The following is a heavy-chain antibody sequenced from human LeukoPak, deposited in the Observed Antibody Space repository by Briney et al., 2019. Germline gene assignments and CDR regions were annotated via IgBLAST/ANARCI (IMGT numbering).Heavy chain of an antibody. Sequence: GGSLRLSCTASGFTFGDYAMSWVRQAPGKGLEWVSSISFSGDYIYYADSLKGRITISRDNAKNSLYLQMNSLRAEDSAVYYCARRASTERGHSYGLDYWGQGTLVTVSS. CDR1: GFTFGDYA. D-gene: IGHD5-18*01. V-gene: IGHV3-21*01. CDR3: ARRASTERGHSYGLDY. CDR2: ISFSGDYI. J-gene: IGHJ4*02.